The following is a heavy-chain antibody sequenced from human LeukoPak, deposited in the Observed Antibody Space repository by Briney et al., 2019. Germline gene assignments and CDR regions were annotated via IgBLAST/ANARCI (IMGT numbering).Heavy chain of an antibody. CDR1: GGSISNSDYQ. D-gene: IGHD2-2*01. Sequence: PSETLSLTCSVSGGSISNSDYQWGWLRQAPGKGPEWIATIHHSGTTYFNPSLESRVTISADTSKNQFSLKLSSVTAADTAVYYCAREVVPARSYFDYWGQGTLVTVSS. V-gene: IGHV4-39*07. CDR3: AREVVPARSYFDY. J-gene: IGHJ4*02. CDR2: IHHSGTT.